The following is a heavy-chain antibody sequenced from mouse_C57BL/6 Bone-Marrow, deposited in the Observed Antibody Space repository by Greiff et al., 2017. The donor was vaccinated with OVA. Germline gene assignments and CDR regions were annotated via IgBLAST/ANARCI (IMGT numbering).Heavy chain of an antibody. CDR3: ARLPNYYGSSYAMDY. J-gene: IGHJ4*01. V-gene: IGHV5-15*01. CDR2: ISNLAYSI. CDR1: GFTFSDYG. Sequence: EVHLVESGGGLVQPGGSLKLSCAASGFTFSDYGMAWVRQAPRKGPEWVAFISNLAYSIYYADTVTGRFTISRENAKNTLYLEMSSLRSEDTAMYYCARLPNYYGSSYAMDYWGQGTSVTVSS. D-gene: IGHD1-1*01.